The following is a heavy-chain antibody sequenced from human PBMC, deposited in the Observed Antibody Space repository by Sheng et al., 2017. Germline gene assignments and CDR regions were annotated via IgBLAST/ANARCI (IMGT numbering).Heavy chain of an antibody. V-gene: IGHV3-21*01. CDR1: GFSFNTYT. Sequence: DVQLVESGGGLVKPGGSLRLSCAASGFSFNTYTFHWVRQAPGKGLEWVSSLTNSGDMFYADSVKGRFTLSRDNAKNSLFLQLNSLRAEDTGIYYCARDVALGPTSLGFDFWGQGTLVTVSS. D-gene: IGHD1-26*01. CDR3: ARDVALGPTSLGFDF. CDR2: LTNSGDM. J-gene: IGHJ4*02.